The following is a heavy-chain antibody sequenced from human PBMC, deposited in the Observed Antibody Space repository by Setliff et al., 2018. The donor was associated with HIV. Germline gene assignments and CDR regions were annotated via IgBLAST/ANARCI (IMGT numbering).Heavy chain of an antibody. CDR1: GYTFTNYY. CDR2: INPSGGST. CDR3: ARSQITYRNFDH. V-gene: IGHV1-46*01. J-gene: IGHJ4*02. Sequence: ASVKVSCKASGYTFTNYYMHWVRQAPGRGLEWMGIINPSGGSTSYAQKFQGRVSMTSDASTSTVYMELSSLRSEDTAVYYCARSQITYRNFDHWGQGTLVTVSS. D-gene: IGHD1-20*01.